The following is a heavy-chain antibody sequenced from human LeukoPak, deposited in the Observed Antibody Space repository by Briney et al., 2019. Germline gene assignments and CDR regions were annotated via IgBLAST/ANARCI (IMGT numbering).Heavy chain of an antibody. Sequence: ASVKVSCKASGYTFTGYYMHWVRQAPGQGLEWMGRISPNSGGTNYAQKFQGRVTMTRDTSISTAYMELSRLRSDDTAVYYCARGITMVRGVHFDYWGQGTLVTVSS. V-gene: IGHV1-2*06. CDR2: ISPNSGGT. D-gene: IGHD3-10*01. CDR1: GYTFTGYY. J-gene: IGHJ4*02. CDR3: ARGITMVRGVHFDY.